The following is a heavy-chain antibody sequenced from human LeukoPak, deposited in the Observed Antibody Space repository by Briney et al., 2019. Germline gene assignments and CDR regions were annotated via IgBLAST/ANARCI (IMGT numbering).Heavy chain of an antibody. V-gene: IGHV1-69*06. CDR2: IIPIFGTA. D-gene: IGHD3-22*01. CDR1: GGTFSSYA. J-gene: IGHJ4*02. Sequence: GASVKVSCKASGGTFSSYAISWVRQAPGQGLEWMGGIIPIFGTADYAQKFQGRVTITADKSTSTAYMELSSLRSEDTAVYYCAIGGGDSSGYYYFDYWGQGTLVTVSS. CDR3: AIGGGDSSGYYYFDY.